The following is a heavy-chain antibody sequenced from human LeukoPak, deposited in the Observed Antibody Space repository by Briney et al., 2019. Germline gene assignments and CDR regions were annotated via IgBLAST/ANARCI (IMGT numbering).Heavy chain of an antibody. D-gene: IGHD1-26*01. CDR1: GGSLSSYY. J-gene: IGHJ3*02. CDR3: AAPSGSYSLDAFDI. V-gene: IGHV4-4*07. Sequence: SETLSLTCTVSGGSLSSYYWSWIRQPAGKGLEWIGRIYTSGSTNYNPSLKSRVTMSVDTSKNQFSLKLSSVTAADTAVYYCAAPSGSYSLDAFDIWGQGTMVTDSS. CDR2: IYTSGST.